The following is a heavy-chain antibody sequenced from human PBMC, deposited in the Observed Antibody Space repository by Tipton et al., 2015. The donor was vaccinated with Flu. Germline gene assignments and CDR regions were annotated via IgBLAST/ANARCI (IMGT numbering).Heavy chain of an antibody. D-gene: IGHD6-13*01. V-gene: IGHV4-39*07. CDR2: IYFSGNT. CDR3: ARDPGSRMFDP. Sequence: TLSLTCTVSGGSISSSSYYWGWIRQPPGKGLDWIGSIYFSGNTYYNPSLKSRVTISVDTSKNQFSLKVSSVTAADTAVYYCARDPGSRMFDPWGQGTLVTVSS. J-gene: IGHJ5*02. CDR1: GGSISSSSYY.